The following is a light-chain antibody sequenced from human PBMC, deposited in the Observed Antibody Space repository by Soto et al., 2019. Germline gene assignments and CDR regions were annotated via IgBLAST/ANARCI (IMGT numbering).Light chain of an antibody. CDR3: QQFSSYPRT. CDR1: QTVRNNY. Sequence: VVPHAPSTLSCLPRPRAPLCVTPSQTVRNNYLAWYQQKPGQAPRLLIYDASSRATGIPDRFSGSGSGTDFTLTISRLEPEDFAVYYCQQFSSYPRTFGRGTKVDIK. J-gene: IGKJ4*01. V-gene: IGKV3-20*01. CDR2: DAS.